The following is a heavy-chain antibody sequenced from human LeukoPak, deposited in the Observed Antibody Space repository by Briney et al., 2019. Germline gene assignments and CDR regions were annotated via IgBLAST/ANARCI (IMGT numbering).Heavy chain of an antibody. CDR1: GFTFSSYG. V-gene: IGHV3-33*01. CDR3: ARDGDSGWYFVDY. D-gene: IGHD6-19*01. CDR2: IWYDGSNK. J-gene: IGHJ4*02. Sequence: GRSLRLSCAAPGFTFSSYGMHWVRQAPGKGLEWVAVIWYDGSNKYYADSVKGRFTISRDNSKNTLYLQMNSLRAEDTAVYYCARDGDSGWYFVDYWGQGTLVTVSS.